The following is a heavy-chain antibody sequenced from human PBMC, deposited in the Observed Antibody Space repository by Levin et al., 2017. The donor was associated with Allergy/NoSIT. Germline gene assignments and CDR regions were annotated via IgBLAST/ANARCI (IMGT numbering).Heavy chain of an antibody. CDR2: IYDSGST. V-gene: IGHV4-39*01. CDR1: GGSISSSSYY. Sequence: SETLSLTCTVSGGSISSSSYYWGWIRQPPGKGLEWIGSIYDSGSTYYNPSLKSRVTISVDTSKNQFSLKLSSVTAADTAVYYCARQALEAYRDYLDYGMDVWGQATTVTVSS. J-gene: IGHJ6*02. D-gene: IGHD4-17*01. CDR3: ARQALEAYRDYLDYGMDV.